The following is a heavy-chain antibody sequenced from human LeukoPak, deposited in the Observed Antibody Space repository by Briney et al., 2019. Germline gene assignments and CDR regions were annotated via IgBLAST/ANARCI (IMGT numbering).Heavy chain of an antibody. D-gene: IGHD3-10*01. J-gene: IGHJ5*02. CDR2: INHSGST. CDR3: ARSRRGVRREPRPNWFDP. Sequence: PSETLSLTCAVYGGSFSGYYWSWIRQPPGKGLEWIGEINHSGSTNYNPSLKSRVTISVDTSKNQFSLKLSSVTAADTAVYYCARSRRGVRREPRPNWFDPWGQGTLVTVSS. V-gene: IGHV4-34*01. CDR1: GGSFSGYY.